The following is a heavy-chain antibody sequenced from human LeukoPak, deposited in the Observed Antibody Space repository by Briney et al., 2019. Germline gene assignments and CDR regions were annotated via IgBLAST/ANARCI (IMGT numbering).Heavy chain of an antibody. CDR3: AKGDWELLLAFDI. J-gene: IGHJ3*02. CDR1: GFTFSSYS. V-gene: IGHV3-21*01. D-gene: IGHD1-26*01. CDR2: ISSSSSYI. Sequence: GGSLRLSCAASGFTFSSYSMNWVRQAPGKGLEWVSSISSSSSYIYYADSVKGRFTISRDNAKNSLYLQMNSLRAEDTAVYYCAKGDWELLLAFDIWGQGTMVTVSS.